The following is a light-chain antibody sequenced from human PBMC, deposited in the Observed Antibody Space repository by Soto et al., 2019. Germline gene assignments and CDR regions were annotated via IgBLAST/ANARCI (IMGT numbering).Light chain of an antibody. CDR1: QSVSSSY. CDR3: QWYGSSPRT. J-gene: IGKJ1*01. CDR2: GTS. V-gene: IGKV3-20*01. Sequence: EIVLTQSPGTLSLSPGERATLSCRASQSVSSSYLAWFQQKPGQAPRLLIYGTSSRATGIPDRFSGSGSGTDFTLTISRLEPEDFAVYYYQWYGSSPRTFGQGTKVEIK.